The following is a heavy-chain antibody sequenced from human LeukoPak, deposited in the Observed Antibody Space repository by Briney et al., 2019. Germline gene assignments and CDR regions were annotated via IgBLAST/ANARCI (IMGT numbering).Heavy chain of an antibody. Sequence: PGGSLRLSCAASGFTFSNNWMSWVRQAPGKGLEWVANIKRDGSEKYYVDSVKGRFIISRDNAKNSLYLQMNSLRDEDTAVYYCARGPREWEQQSFDYWGQGTLVTVSS. V-gene: IGHV3-7*01. CDR2: IKRDGSEK. J-gene: IGHJ4*02. CDR1: GFTFSNNW. CDR3: ARGPREWEQQSFDY. D-gene: IGHD1-26*01.